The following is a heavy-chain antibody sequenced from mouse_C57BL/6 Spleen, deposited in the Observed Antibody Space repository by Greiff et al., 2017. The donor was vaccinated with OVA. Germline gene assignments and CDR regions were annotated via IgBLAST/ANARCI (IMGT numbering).Heavy chain of an antibody. CDR1: GYTFTSYW. CDR3: ARSGGSSSPAWFAY. V-gene: IGHV1-69*01. Sequence: QVQLQQPGAELVMPGASVKLSCKASGYTFTSYWMYWVKQRPGQGLEWIGEIDPSDSYTNYNQQFKGKSTLTVDKSSSTAYMQLSSLTSEDSAVYYCARSGGSSSPAWFAYWGQGTLVTVSA. D-gene: IGHD1-1*01. J-gene: IGHJ3*01. CDR2: IDPSDSYT.